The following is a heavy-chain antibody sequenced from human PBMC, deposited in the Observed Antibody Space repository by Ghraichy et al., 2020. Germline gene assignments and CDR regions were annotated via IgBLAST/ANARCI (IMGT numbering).Heavy chain of an antibody. Sequence: GGSLRLSCVVSGFTFSNYAMSWVRQGPGKGLEWISAITSSGDNTYYTNFVKGRFTVSRDNSKNTLYLQMNSLRAEDTALYYCAKSVHAFWSGFLGWGQGTRVTVSS. V-gene: IGHV3-23*01. CDR2: ITSSGDNT. D-gene: IGHD3-3*01. CDR3: AKSVHAFWSGFLG. CDR1: GFTFSNYA. J-gene: IGHJ4*02.